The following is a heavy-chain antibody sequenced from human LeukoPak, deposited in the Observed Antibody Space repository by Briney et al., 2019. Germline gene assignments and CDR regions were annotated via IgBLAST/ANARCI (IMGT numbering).Heavy chain of an antibody. CDR2: ISMNVQTT. V-gene: IGHV3-64D*06. CDR1: GFTFTSHV. D-gene: IGHD1-1*01. J-gene: IGHJ4*02. Sequence: GGSLRLSCSASGFTFTSHVMHWVRQAPGKGLQYVSGISMNVQTTYYAGSVKGRFTISRDSSKNTVYLQMNSLTAEDTAVYYCVREGLERRTNFGYWGQGTLVSVSS. CDR3: VREGLERRTNFGY.